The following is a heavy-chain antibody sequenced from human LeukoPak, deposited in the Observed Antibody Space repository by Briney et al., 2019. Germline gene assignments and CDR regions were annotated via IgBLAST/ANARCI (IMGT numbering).Heavy chain of an antibody. CDR1: GGSISSDY. D-gene: IGHD3-22*01. Sequence: SETLSLTCTVSGGSISSDYWSWIRQPPGKGLEWIGYIYYSGSTNYNPSLESRVTISVDTSKNQFSLKLSSVTAAETAVYYCTRLTSHYYDTSGYYAYQMDVWGKGPRSPSP. V-gene: IGHV4-59*08. J-gene: IGHJ6*03. CDR3: TRLTSHYYDTSGYYAYQMDV. CDR2: IYYSGST.